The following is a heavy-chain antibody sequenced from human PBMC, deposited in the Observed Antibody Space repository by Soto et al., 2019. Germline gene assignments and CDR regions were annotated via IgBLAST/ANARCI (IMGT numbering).Heavy chain of an antibody. V-gene: IGHV4-30-4*01. CDR1: GGSTSSDNY. Sequence: SETLSLTCTVSGGSTSSDNYWSWIRQPPGKGLEWIGHIYYSGNTDYNPSLKSRLAISIDTSKNQFSLELSSVTAADTAVYFCAREGGESSDGLYYFDSWGQGSLVTVSS. CDR3: AREGGESSDGLYYFDS. D-gene: IGHD3-16*01. CDR2: IYYSGNT. J-gene: IGHJ4*02.